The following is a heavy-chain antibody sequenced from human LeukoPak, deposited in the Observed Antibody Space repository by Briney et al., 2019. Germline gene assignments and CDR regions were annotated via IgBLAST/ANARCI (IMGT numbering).Heavy chain of an antibody. D-gene: IGHD2-21*02. CDR3: AREGGDGNWFDP. V-gene: IGHV4-59*01. CDR2: IYYSDNT. J-gene: IGHJ5*02. Sequence: SETLSLTCTVSGASITTYYWNWIRQAPGKGLEWIGYIYYSDNTNYNPSLKSRVTISVDTSENQFYLKLRSVTPADTAVYYCAREGGDGNWFDPWGQGTRVIVSS. CDR1: GASITTYY.